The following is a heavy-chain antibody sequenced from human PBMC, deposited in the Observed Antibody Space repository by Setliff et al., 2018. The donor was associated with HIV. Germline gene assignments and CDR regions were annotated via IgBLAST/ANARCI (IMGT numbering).Heavy chain of an antibody. D-gene: IGHD1-26*01. CDR1: GFTFITST. J-gene: IGHJ4*02. Sequence: GGSLRLSCAVSGFTFITSTMNWVRQAPGKGLEWVASISSSGSYIHYADSVKGRFTISRDNAKNSQYLLMSDLRAEDTAVYYCAAVFTGEPGRSLGYWGQGTPVTVSS. CDR3: AAVFTGEPGRSLGY. V-gene: IGHV3-21*01. CDR2: ISSSGSYI.